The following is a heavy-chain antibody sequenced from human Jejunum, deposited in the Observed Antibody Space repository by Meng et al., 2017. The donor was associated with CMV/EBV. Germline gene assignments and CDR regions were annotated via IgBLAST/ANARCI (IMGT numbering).Heavy chain of an antibody. V-gene: IGHV4-59*01. CDR1: GGSISTCY. D-gene: IGHD1-26*01. Sequence: VSGGSISTCYWTWVRRMPGKGLEWIGYVHRSGDTKYNPSLKSRVTISVDTAKNQFSVRLTSVTAADTAVYYCARAYSGSYWIEYWGQGTLVTVSS. J-gene: IGHJ4*02. CDR3: ARAYSGSYWIEY. CDR2: VHRSGDT.